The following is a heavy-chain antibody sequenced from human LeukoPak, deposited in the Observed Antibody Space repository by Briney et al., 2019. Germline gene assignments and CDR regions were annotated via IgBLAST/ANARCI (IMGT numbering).Heavy chain of an antibody. CDR2: ISSSSYI. D-gene: IGHD1-26*01. V-gene: IGHV3-21*01. CDR3: ARVGRGWDVGDY. CDR1: GFTFSSYS. Sequence: GGSLRLSCAASGFTFSSYSMNWVRQAPGKGLEWVSSISSSSYIYYADSVKGRFTISRDNAKNSLYLQMNSLRAEDTAVYYCARVGRGWDVGDYWGQGTLVTVSS. J-gene: IGHJ4*02.